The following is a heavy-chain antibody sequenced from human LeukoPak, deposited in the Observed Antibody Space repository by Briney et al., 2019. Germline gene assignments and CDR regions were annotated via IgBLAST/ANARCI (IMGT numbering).Heavy chain of an antibody. D-gene: IGHD3-22*01. CDR2: ICYSGST. Sequence: PSETLSLTCTVSGGSISSSSYYWGWIRQPPGKGLEWIGSICYSGSTYYNPSLKSRVTISVDTSKNQFSLKLSSVTAADTAVYYCARVVSGSAVYNWFDPWGQGTLVTVSS. CDR3: ARVVSGSAVYNWFDP. CDR1: GGSISSSSYY. V-gene: IGHV4-39*01. J-gene: IGHJ5*02.